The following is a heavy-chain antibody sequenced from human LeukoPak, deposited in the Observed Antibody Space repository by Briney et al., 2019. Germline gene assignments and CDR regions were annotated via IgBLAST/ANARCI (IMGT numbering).Heavy chain of an antibody. J-gene: IGHJ5*02. CDR3: ARALNIVVVVAAIDP. Sequence: ASVKVSCKASGYTFIRYYMHWVRQPPGQGLEWVGWINPHSGGTKYAQKFQGRVTMTRDTPISTAYAELSRLRSDDTAVYYCARALNIVVVVAAIDPWGQGTLVTVSS. CDR1: GYTFIRYY. V-gene: IGHV1-2*02. D-gene: IGHD2-15*01. CDR2: INPHSGGT.